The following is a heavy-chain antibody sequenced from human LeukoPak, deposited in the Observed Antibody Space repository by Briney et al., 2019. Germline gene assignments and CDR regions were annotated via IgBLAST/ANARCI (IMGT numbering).Heavy chain of an antibody. J-gene: IGHJ4*02. Sequence: SGPTLVKPTQTLTLTCTFSGFSLSTSGVGVGWIRQPPGKALEWLALIYWDDDKRYSPSLKSRLTITKDTSKNQVVLTMTNMDPVDTATYYCAHRRVDYYGSGSYYNYWGQGTLVTVSS. D-gene: IGHD3-10*01. V-gene: IGHV2-5*02. CDR2: IYWDDDK. CDR3: AHRRVDYYGSGSYYNY. CDR1: GFSLSTSGVG.